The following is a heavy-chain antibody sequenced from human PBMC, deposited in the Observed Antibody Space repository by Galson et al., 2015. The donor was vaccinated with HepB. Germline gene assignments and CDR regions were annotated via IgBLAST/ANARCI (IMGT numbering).Heavy chain of an antibody. V-gene: IGHV3-23*01. CDR2: INGRGSTR. Sequence: SLRLSCAGSGFIFRHHAMAWIRQAPGKGLEWVSGINGRGSTRSYSDAVKGRFTISRDNSKDTVFLQMDNLRAEDTAVYYCVKEVSWFGRDWFDPWGQGALVTVS. J-gene: IGHJ5*02. CDR3: VKEVSWFGRDWFDP. CDR1: GFIFRHHA. D-gene: IGHD3/OR15-3a*01.